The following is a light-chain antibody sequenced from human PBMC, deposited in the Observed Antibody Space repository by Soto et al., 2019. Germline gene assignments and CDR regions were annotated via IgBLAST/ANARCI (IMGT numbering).Light chain of an antibody. CDR3: GSWDSSLSADV. Sequence: QSVLTQPPSVSAAPGQKVTISCSGSSSNIGGNSVSWYQQLPGTAPKLLIYDDNKRPSGIPDRFSGSKSGTSATLGITGFQTGDEADYYCGSWDSSLSADVFGTGTKGTGL. V-gene: IGLV1-51*01. CDR1: SSNIGGNS. CDR2: DDN. J-gene: IGLJ1*01.